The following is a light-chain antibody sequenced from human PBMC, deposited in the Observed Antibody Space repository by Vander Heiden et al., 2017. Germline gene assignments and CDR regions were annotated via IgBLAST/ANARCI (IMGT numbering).Light chain of an antibody. CDR2: DAF. Sequence: FFPHSPPPLSFSPGARPPLSSTAIQSISSYLAWYQQKPGQAPRLLIYDAFNRATGIPARFSASGSETDFTLTISSLEPEDFAVYYCQQGSNRPLAFGGGTMVEIK. CDR3: QQGSNRPLA. J-gene: IGKJ4*01. CDR1: QSISSY. V-gene: IGKV3-11*01.